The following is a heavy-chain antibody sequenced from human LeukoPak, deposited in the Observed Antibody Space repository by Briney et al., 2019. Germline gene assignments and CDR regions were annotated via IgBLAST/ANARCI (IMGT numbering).Heavy chain of an antibody. D-gene: IGHD3-22*01. CDR2: INWNGGST. J-gene: IGHJ4*02. CDR3: ARGPDTYYYDSSGYWDY. Sequence: GGSLRLSCAASGFTFDDYGMSWVRQAPGKGLEWVSGINWNGGSTGYAGSVKGRFTISRDNAKNSLYLQMNSLRAEDTALYYCARGPDTYYYDSSGYWDYWGQGTLVTVSS. CDR1: GFTFDDYG. V-gene: IGHV3-20*04.